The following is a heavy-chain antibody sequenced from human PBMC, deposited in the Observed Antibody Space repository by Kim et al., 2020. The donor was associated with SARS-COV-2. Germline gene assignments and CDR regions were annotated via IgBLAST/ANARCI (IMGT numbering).Heavy chain of an antibody. CDR1: GFTFSSYG. Sequence: GGSLRLSCAASGFTFSSYGMHWVRQAPGKGLEWVAVISYDGSNKYYADSVKGRFTISRDNSKNTLYLQMNSLRAEDTAVYYCAKARPYGDYQPYFDYWGQGTLVTVSS. V-gene: IGHV3-30*18. J-gene: IGHJ4*02. CDR2: ISYDGSNK. CDR3: AKARPYGDYQPYFDY. D-gene: IGHD4-17*01.